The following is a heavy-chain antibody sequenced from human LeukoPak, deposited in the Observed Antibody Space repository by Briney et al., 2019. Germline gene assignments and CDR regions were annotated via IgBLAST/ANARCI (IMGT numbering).Heavy chain of an antibody. V-gene: IGHV4-59*08. CDR2: IYYSGST. J-gene: IGHJ4*02. Sequence: PGGSLRLSCAASGFTFDDYAMHWIRQPPGKGLEWIGYIYYSGSTNYNPSLKSRVTISVDTSKNQFSLKLSSVTAADTAVYYCARLTPQEKGTLDYWGQGTLVTVSS. CDR1: GFTFDDYA. CDR3: ARLTPQEKGTLDY.